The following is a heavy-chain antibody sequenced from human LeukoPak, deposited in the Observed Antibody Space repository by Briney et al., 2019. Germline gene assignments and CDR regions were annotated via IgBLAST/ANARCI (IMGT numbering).Heavy chain of an antibody. J-gene: IGHJ6*03. CDR3: ARRALGLRFSSSSYYYYYMDV. Sequence: QPGGSLLLSCTASGFPFSSYSMNWVRQAPGKGLEWVSYISSSGSTIYYADSVKGRFTISRDNAKNSLYLQMNSLRAEDTAVYYCARRALGLRFSSSSYYYYYMDVWGKGTTVTVSS. D-gene: IGHD6-6*01. CDR1: GFPFSSYS. CDR2: ISSSGSTI. V-gene: IGHV3-48*01.